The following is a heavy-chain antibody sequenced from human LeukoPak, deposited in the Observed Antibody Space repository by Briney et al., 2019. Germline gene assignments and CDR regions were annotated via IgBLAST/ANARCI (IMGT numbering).Heavy chain of an antibody. CDR3: TKDVTPGGADV. CDR1: GLTFVNYA. D-gene: IGHD1-14*01. V-gene: IGHV3-9*01. CDR2: FDYNSGRI. Sequence: GGSLRLPCAVSGLTFVNYAIHWARQAPGKGLEWVSGFDYNSGRIDYADSVKGRFTISRDNAKNSLYLQMNSLRVEDTALYYCTKDVTPGGADVWGQGTTVTVSS. J-gene: IGHJ6*02.